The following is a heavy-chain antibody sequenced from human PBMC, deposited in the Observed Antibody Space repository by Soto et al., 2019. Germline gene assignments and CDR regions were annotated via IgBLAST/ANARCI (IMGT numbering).Heavy chain of an antibody. J-gene: IGHJ5*02. CDR2: IYYSGST. V-gene: IGHV4-39*01. CDR3: ARSTYYDFWSGYYTAVGWFDP. CDR1: GASISSSSDY. Sequence: XATLSLTFTVSGASISSSSDYWGWIRQPPGKGLEWIGSIYYSGSTYYNPSLKSRVTISVDTSKNQFSLKLSSVTAADTAVYYCARSTYYDFWSGYYTAVGWFDPWGQGTLVTAPQ. D-gene: IGHD3-3*01.